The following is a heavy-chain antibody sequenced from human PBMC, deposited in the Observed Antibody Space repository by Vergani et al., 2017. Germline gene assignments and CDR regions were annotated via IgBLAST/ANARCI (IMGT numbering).Heavy chain of an antibody. CDR3: TTDPRYCGDGSGNWLSDHHYYGMDV. J-gene: IGHJ6*02. V-gene: IGHV3-15*07. D-gene: IGHD2-21*01. CDR1: GVSFRNAG. CDR2: IKSTFDRGTT. Sequence: EVQLVESGGGIVKPGGSLRLSCVASGVSFRNAGMNWVRRTPGKGLEWVGRIKSTFDRGTTDYAAAVKGRSTISRDDSKNTLFLQMNGLKTEDIGVYYCTTDPRYCGDGSGNWLSDHHYYGMDVWGQGTTVTVSS.